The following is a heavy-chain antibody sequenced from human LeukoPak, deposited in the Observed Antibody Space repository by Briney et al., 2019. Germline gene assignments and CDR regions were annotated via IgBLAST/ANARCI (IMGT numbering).Heavy chain of an antibody. D-gene: IGHD3-10*01. Sequence: ASVKVSCKASGYTFTSYYMHWVRQAPGQGLEWMGIINPSGGSTSYAQKFQGRVTMTRDTSISTAYMELSRLRSDDTAVYYCARGASDYGSGSYFDYWGQGTLVTVSS. J-gene: IGHJ4*02. CDR1: GYTFTSYY. CDR3: ARGASDYGSGSYFDY. V-gene: IGHV1-46*01. CDR2: INPSGGST.